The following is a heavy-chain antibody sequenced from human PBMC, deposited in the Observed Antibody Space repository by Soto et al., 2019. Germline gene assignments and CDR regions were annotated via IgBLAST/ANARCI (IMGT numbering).Heavy chain of an antibody. D-gene: IGHD6-6*01. CDR1: GGSISSYY. CDR2: IYYSGST. J-gene: IGHJ6*02. Sequence: SETLSLTCTVSGGSISSYYWSWIRQPPGEGLEWIGYIYYSGSTNYNPSPKSRVTISVDTSKNQFSLKLSSVTAADTAVYYCARDRGSIAARPGYYYGMDVWGQGTTVTVSS. V-gene: IGHV4-59*01. CDR3: ARDRGSIAARPGYYYGMDV.